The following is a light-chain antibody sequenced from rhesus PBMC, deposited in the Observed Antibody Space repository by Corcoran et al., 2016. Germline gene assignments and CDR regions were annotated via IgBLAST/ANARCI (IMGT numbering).Light chain of an antibody. CDR1: QSFSSS. J-gene: IGKJ2*01. CDR2: NVS. V-gene: IGKV1-46*01. Sequence: DIQMTQSPSSLSASVGDTVTITCRASQSFSSSLAWYQQKPGKAPKLLIYNVSSLQSGVPSRFSGTKSGTDFTLTISSLQPEDFASYYYQQYYSDPYSFGQGTKVEIK. CDR3: QQYYSDPYS.